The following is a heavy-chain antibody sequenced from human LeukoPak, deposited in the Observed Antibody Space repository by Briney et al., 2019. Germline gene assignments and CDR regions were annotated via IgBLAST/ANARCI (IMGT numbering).Heavy chain of an antibody. CDR2: IYHSGST. D-gene: IGHD5-24*01. J-gene: IGHJ6*03. CDR3: ARFTKGERDGYKSYYYYYMDV. Sequence: SETLSLTCTVSGYSISSGYYWGWIRQPPGKGLEWIGSIYHSGSTYYNPSLKSRVTISVDTSKNQFSLKLSSVTAADTAVYYCARFTKGERDGYKSYYYYYMDVWGKGTTVIVSS. CDR1: GYSISSGYY. V-gene: IGHV4-38-2*02.